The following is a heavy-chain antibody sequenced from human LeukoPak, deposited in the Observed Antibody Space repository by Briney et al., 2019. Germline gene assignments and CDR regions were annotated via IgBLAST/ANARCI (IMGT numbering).Heavy chain of an antibody. Sequence: GGSLRLSCAASGFTFSSYWMNWVRQAPGKGLEWVANIKEDASEKYYVDSVKGRFTISRDNAKNSLYLQMNSLRAEDTAVYYCARTGSGYPTLHNHFDYWGQGTLVTVSS. V-gene: IGHV3-7*01. J-gene: IGHJ4*02. D-gene: IGHD3-3*01. CDR3: ARTGSGYPTLHNHFDY. CDR1: GFTFSSYW. CDR2: IKEDASEK.